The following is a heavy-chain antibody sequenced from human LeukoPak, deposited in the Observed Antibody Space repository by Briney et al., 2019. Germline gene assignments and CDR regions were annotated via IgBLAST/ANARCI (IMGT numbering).Heavy chain of an antibody. CDR3: AREGYSSSSYDY. D-gene: IGHD6-6*01. CDR2: ISGSGGST. Sequence: GGSLRLSCAASGFTFSSYAMSWVRQAPGKGLEWVSAISGSGGSTYYADSVKGRFTISRDNAKNSLYLQMNSLRAEDTAVYYCAREGYSSSSYDYWGQGTLVTVSS. V-gene: IGHV3-23*01. J-gene: IGHJ4*02. CDR1: GFTFSSYA.